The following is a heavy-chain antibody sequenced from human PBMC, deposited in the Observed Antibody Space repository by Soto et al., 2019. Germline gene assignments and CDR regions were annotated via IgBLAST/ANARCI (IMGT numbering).Heavy chain of an antibody. CDR2: IYPGNSDA. CDR3: ARHGFYGDYASNYFDP. Sequence: EVHLVQSGAEVRKPGESLRISCQASGYNFATYWIAWVRQMSGKGLEYMGIIYPGNSDARYSPSFQGQVNFSADKSISTAYLHWSSLKASDTAMYYCARHGFYGDYASNYFDPWGQGTLVTVSS. V-gene: IGHV5-51*01. CDR1: GYNFATYW. J-gene: IGHJ5*02. D-gene: IGHD4-17*01.